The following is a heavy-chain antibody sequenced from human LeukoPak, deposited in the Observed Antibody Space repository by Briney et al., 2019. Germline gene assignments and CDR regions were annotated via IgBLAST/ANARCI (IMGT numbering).Heavy chain of an antibody. CDR1: GGSLNSFSHY. CDR2: IFSSGST. CDR3: ARGLAHGGIANWFDP. V-gene: IGHV4-39*06. J-gene: IGHJ5*02. Sequence: SETLSLTCSVPGGSLNSFSHYWAWIRQPPGKGLEWIGCIFSSGSTYYNPSLQSRVTFSLDKSNNHFALKLTSLTAADTAVYYCARGLAHGGIANWFDPWGQGTLVTVSS. D-gene: IGHD2-21*01.